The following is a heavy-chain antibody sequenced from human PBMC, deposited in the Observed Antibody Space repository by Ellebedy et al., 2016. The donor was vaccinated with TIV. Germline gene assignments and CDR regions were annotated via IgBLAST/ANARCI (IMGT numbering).Heavy chain of an antibody. CDR1: GGTFSSYA. CDR2: IIPIFGTA. CDR3: AREYGSSGSGWFNP. Sequence: SVKVSCXASGGTFSSYAISWVRQAPGQGLEWMGGIIPIFGTANYAQKFQGRVTITADESTSTAYMELSSLRSEDTAVYYCAREYGSSGSGWFNPWGQGTLVTVSS. V-gene: IGHV1-69*13. J-gene: IGHJ5*02. D-gene: IGHD3-22*01.